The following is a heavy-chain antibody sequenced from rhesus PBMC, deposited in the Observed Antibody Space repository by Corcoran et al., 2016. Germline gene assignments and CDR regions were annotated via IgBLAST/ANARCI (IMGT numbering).Heavy chain of an antibody. J-gene: IGHJ4*01. V-gene: IGHV4-147*01. CDR2: IYGSSGST. CDR3: AREGTYGSSCYFDY. CDR1: GYSISSNY. Sequence: QVQLQESGPGLVKPSETLSLTCAVSGYSISSNYWSWIRQPPGKGLEWICYIYGSSGSTYANPSLKSRVTISTDTSKNQFSLKLNYVTAADTAVYYCAREGTYGSSCYFDYWGQGVLVTVSS. D-gene: IGHD4-29*01.